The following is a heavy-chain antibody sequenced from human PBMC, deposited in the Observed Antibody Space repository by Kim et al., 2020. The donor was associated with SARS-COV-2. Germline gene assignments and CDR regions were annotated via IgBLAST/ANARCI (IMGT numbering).Heavy chain of an antibody. CDR2: ISSSGSTI. CDR1: GFTFSSYE. Sequence: GGSLRLSCAASGFTFSSYEMNWVRQAPGKGLEWVSYISSSGSTIYYADSVKGRFTISRDNAKNSLYLQMNSLRAEDTAVYYCARGGTTRYYYYGMDVWGQGTTVTVSS. CDR3: ARGGTTRYYYYGMDV. V-gene: IGHV3-48*03. J-gene: IGHJ6*02. D-gene: IGHD4-17*01.